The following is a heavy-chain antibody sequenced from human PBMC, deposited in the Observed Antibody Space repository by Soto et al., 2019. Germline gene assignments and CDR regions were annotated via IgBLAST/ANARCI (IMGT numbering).Heavy chain of an antibody. J-gene: IGHJ3*02. Sequence: EVQLVESGGGLVQPGGSLRLSCAASGFTVSSNYMSWVRQAPGRGLEWVSVTYPGGTTHYADSVKGRFTISRDNSKNTMDLKMMSLRADDTAMYYCTREFRTSGSRDAVDIWGQGTVVTVSS. V-gene: IGHV3-66*01. CDR1: GFTVSSNY. D-gene: IGHD1-26*01. CDR3: TREFRTSGSRDAVDI. CDR2: TYPGGTT.